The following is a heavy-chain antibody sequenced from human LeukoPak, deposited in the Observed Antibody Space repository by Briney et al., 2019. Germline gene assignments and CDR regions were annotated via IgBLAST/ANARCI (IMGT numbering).Heavy chain of an antibody. J-gene: IGHJ6*04. CDR3: AELGITMIGGV. V-gene: IGHV3-48*04. D-gene: IGHD3-10*02. Sequence: GGSPRLSCAASGFTFSSYGMNWVRQAPGKGLEWVSYISSSGSTIYYADSVKGRFTISRDNAKNSLYLQMNSLRAEDTAVYYCAELGITMIGGVWGKGTTVTISS. CDR2: ISSSGSTI. CDR1: GFTFSSYG.